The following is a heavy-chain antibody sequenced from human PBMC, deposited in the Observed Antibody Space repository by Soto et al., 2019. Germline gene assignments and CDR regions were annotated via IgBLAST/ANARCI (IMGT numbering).Heavy chain of an antibody. J-gene: IGHJ4*02. CDR1: GGSISSGGYY. CDR2: IYYSGST. V-gene: IGHV4-31*03. Sequence: HVQLQESGPGLVKPSQTLSLTCTVSGGSISSGGYYWSWIRQHPGKGLEWIGYIYYSGSTYYNPSLKRRFTISVDTSKNQFSLKLSSVTAADTAVYYCARGIVGAMYYFDYWGQGTLVTVSS. CDR3: ARGIVGAMYYFDY. D-gene: IGHD1-26*01.